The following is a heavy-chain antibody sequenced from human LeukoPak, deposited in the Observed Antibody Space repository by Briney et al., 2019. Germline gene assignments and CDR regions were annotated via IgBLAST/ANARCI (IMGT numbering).Heavy chain of an antibody. CDR1: GYTFTGYY. CDR3: ARLPRNYGDYVAY. Sequence: ASVKVSCKASGYTFTGYYMHWVRQAPGQGLEWMGWINPNSGGTNCAQKFQGWVTVTRDTSISTAYMELSRLRSDDTAIYYCARLPRNYGDYVAYWGQGTLVTVSS. V-gene: IGHV1-2*04. J-gene: IGHJ4*02. CDR2: INPNSGGT. D-gene: IGHD4-17*01.